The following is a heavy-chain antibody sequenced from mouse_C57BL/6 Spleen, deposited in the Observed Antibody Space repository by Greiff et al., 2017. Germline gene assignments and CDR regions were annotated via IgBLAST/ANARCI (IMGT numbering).Heavy chain of an antibody. V-gene: IGHV1-15*01. CDR1: GYTFTDYE. CDR3: TRPTLY. Sequence: VQLQESGAELVRPGASVTLSCKASGYTFTDYEMHWVKQTPVHGLEWIGAIDPETGGTAYNQKFKGKAILTADKSSSTAYMELRSLTSEDSAVYYCTRPTLYWGQGTTLTVSS. CDR2: IDPETGGT. J-gene: IGHJ2*01.